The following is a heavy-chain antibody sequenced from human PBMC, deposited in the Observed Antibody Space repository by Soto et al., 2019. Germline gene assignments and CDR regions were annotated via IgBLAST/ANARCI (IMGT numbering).Heavy chain of an antibody. CDR2: ISGGGDAT. V-gene: IGHV3-23*01. J-gene: IGHJ2*01. CDR1: VFTFSGYA. Sequence: EVQLLDSGGGLVPPGGSLRLSCAASVFTFSGYALTWVRQAPGKGLEWVSAISGGGDATFYADSVKGRFTISRDNSKNTLYLQMNTLRAEDTAVYYCARKVSGSTGRPDLWYFDLWGRGTLVTVSS. D-gene: IGHD3-10*01. CDR3: ARKVSGSTGRPDLWYFDL.